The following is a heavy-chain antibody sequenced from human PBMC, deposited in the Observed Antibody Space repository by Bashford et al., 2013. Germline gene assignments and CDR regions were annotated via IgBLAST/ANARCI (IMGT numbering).Heavy chain of an antibody. Sequence: SETLSLTCTVSGGSISSGGYYWSWIRQHPGKGLEWIGYIYYSGSTYYNPSLKSRVTISVDTSKNQFSLKLSSVTAADTAVYYCARRKKMGSSAHEGYYYGMDVWGQGTTVTVSS. CDR2: IYYSGST. V-gene: IGHV4-31*03. D-gene: IGHD6-6*01. CDR3: ARRKKMGSSAHEGYYYGMDV. CDR1: GGSISSGGYY. J-gene: IGHJ6*02.